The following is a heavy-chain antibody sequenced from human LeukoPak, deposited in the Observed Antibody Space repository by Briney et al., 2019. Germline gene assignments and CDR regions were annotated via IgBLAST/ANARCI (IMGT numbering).Heavy chain of an antibody. V-gene: IGHV4-34*01. D-gene: IGHD6-13*01. CDR3: ARTTEAHSWRTRYYDYYMDV. CDR1: GGSFSGYY. CDR2: INHSGST. J-gene: IGHJ6*03. Sequence: SGTLSLTCGVYGGSFSGYYWSWIRQPPEINHSGSTNYNPSLKSRVTISVDTSKKQFSLKLSSVTAADTAVYYCARTTEAHSWRTRYYDYYMDVWGKGTTVTVSS.